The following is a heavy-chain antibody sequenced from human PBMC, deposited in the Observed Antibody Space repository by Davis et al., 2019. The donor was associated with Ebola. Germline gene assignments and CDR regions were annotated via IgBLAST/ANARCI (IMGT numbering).Heavy chain of an antibody. V-gene: IGHV1-2*02. J-gene: IGHJ4*02. CDR2: MNPNSGGT. CDR3: ARDRYSSGWYGVS. D-gene: IGHD6-19*01. Sequence: ASVKVSCKTSGYTFTGYYMHWVRQAPGQGLEWMGWMNPNSGGTKYAQKFQGRVTMTRDTSISTAYMELSRLRSDDTAVYYCARDRYSSGWYGVSWGQGTLVTVSS. CDR1: GYTFTGYY.